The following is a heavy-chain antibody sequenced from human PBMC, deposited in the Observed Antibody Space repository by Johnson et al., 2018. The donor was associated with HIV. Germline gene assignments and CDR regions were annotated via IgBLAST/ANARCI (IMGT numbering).Heavy chain of an antibody. CDR3: ARDYDIPRDDGFEI. V-gene: IGHV3-30-3*01. CDR2: ISYDGSNK. Sequence: VQLVESGGGVVQPGRSLRLSCAASGFAFSSYAMHWVRQAPGKGLEWVAVISYDGSNKYYADSVKGRFTISRDNSKNTLYLQMHSLRTEDTAVYYCARDYDIPRDDGFEIWGQGTMVTVSS. J-gene: IGHJ3*02. CDR1: GFAFSSYA. D-gene: IGHD3-9*01.